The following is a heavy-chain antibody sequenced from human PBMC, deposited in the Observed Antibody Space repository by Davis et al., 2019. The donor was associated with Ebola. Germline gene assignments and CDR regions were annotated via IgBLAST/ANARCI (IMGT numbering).Heavy chain of an antibody. V-gene: IGHV1-58*02. CDR3: TRVLSQGYMYFGMDV. D-gene: IGHD5-24*01. CDR1: GFTFTSSA. Sequence: SVKVSCKASGFTFTSSAMQWVRQARGQRLEWIGWIVVGSGNTNYAQKFQERVTITRDMSTSTAYMELSSLRSEDTAVYFCTRVLSQGYMYFGMDVWGTGTTVTVSS. J-gene: IGHJ6*04. CDR2: IVVGSGNT.